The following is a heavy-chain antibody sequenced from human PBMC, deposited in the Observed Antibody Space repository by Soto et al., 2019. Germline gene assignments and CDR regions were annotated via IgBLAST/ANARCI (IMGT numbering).Heavy chain of an antibody. CDR1: GFTFGDYA. CDR3: SRGTWDMATIRPENY. Sequence: SLRLSCTASGFTFGDYAMSWFRQAPGKGLEWVGFIRIKAYGGTTEYAASVKGRFTISGDDSKSIAYLQMNSLKTEDTAVYYCSRGTWDMATIRPENYWGQGTLVTVSS. V-gene: IGHV3-49*03. J-gene: IGHJ4*02. CDR2: IRIKAYGGTT. D-gene: IGHD5-12*01.